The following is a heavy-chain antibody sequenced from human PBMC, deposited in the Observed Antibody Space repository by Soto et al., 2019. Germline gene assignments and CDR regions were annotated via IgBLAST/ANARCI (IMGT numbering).Heavy chain of an antibody. J-gene: IGHJ4*02. Sequence: ELQLLESGGGLVQPGGSLRLSCAASGFTFSSYAMSWVRQAPGKGLEWVSAISGSGGSTYYADSVKGRFTISRDNSKNTLYLQMNSLRAEDTAVYYCAKDQSITMVRGEYYWGQGTLVTVSS. V-gene: IGHV3-23*01. CDR2: ISGSGGST. CDR3: AKDQSITMVRGEYY. D-gene: IGHD3-10*01. CDR1: GFTFSSYA.